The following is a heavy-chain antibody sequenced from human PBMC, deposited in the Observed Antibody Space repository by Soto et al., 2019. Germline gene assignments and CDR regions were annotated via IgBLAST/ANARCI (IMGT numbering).Heavy chain of an antibody. Sequence: PGGSLRLSCAASGFTFSSYGMHWVRQAPGKVLEWVAVISYDGSNKYYADSVKGRFTISRDNSKNTLYLQMNSLRAEDTAVYYCAKRSPLGYCSGGSCYPVPGIDYWGQGTLVTV. CDR3: AKRSPLGYCSGGSCYPVPGIDY. V-gene: IGHV3-30*18. CDR2: ISYDGSNK. CDR1: GFTFSSYG. D-gene: IGHD2-15*01. J-gene: IGHJ4*02.